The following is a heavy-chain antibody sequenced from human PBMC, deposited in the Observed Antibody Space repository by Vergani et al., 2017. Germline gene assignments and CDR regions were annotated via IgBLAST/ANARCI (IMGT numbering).Heavy chain of an antibody. J-gene: IGHJ4*02. CDR1: GFTFSSYA. V-gene: IGHV3-23*04. D-gene: IGHD2-15*01. Sequence: EVQLVESGGGLVKPGGSLRLSCAASGFTFSSYAMSWVRQAPGKGLEWGSAISGSGGSTYYADSVKGRFTISRDNSKNTLYLQMNSLRAEDTAVYYCAKDVVCSGGSCYSYVYWGQGTLVTVSS. CDR3: AKDVVCSGGSCYSYVY. CDR2: ISGSGGST.